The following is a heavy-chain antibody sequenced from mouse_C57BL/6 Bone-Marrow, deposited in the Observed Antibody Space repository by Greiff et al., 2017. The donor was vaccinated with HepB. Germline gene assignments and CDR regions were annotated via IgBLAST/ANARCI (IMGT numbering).Heavy chain of an antibody. Sequence: EVQLVESGGGLVQPKGSLKLSCAASGFSFNTYAMNWVRQAPGKGLEWVARIRSKSNNYATYYADSVKDRFTISRDDSESMLYLQMNNLKTEDTAMYYCVRHGCGFTVPFAYWGQGTLVTVSA. V-gene: IGHV10-1*01. D-gene: IGHD1-1*01. CDR2: IRSKSNNYAT. CDR3: VRHGCGFTVPFAY. J-gene: IGHJ3*01. CDR1: GFSFNTYA.